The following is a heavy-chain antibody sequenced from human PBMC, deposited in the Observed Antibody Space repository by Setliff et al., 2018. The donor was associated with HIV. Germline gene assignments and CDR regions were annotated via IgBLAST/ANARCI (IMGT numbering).Heavy chain of an antibody. D-gene: IGHD2-2*01. J-gene: IGHJ4*02. Sequence: ETLSLTCDVSSYSISSVHSWGWIRQPPGKRLEWIGTMHHSGNTHYKPSLKGRVTVSLDTSKKQLSLKLRSVTAADTAVYYCAKEGGYCSGTTCFGFDYWGQGTLVTVSS. CDR1: SYSISSVHS. CDR2: MHHSGNT. V-gene: IGHV4-38-2*02. CDR3: AKEGGYCSGTTCFGFDY.